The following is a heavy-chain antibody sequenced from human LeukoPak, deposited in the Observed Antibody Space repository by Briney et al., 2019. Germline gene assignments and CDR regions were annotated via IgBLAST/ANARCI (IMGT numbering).Heavy chain of an antibody. Sequence: GGSLRLSCAASGFTFSSYGMHWVRQAPGKGLEWVAVISYDGSNKYYADSVKGRFTISRDNSKNTLYLQMNTLRAEDTAVYFCAKSRSGSANWALQIFDNWGQGTLVTVSS. D-gene: IGHD1-1*01. V-gene: IGHV3-30*18. CDR2: ISYDGSNK. J-gene: IGHJ4*02. CDR1: GFTFSSYG. CDR3: AKSRSGSANWALQIFDN.